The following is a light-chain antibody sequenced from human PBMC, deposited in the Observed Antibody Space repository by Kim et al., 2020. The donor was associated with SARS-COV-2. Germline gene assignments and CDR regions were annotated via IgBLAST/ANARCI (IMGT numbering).Light chain of an antibody. CDR1: QNIHSW. Sequence: LSASVGDRVTITCRARQNIHSWLAWYQQKPGKAPKLLIYKASSLESGVPSRFSGSGSGTEFTLTISLQPDDFATYYCQQYNAHRTFGQGTKVDIK. CDR2: KAS. J-gene: IGKJ1*01. CDR3: QQYNAHRT. V-gene: IGKV1-5*03.